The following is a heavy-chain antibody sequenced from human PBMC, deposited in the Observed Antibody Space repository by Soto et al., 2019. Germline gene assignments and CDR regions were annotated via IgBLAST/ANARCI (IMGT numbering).Heavy chain of an antibody. D-gene: IGHD2-2*03. CDR1: GFTFSSYS. Sequence: PGGALRLSCAASGFTFSSYSMNWVRQAPGKGLEWVSSISSSSSYIYYADSVKGRFTISRDNAKNSLYLQMNSLRAEDTAVYYCARDNGYCSSTICYFLGPIWFDPWGQGTLVTDSS. V-gene: IGHV3-21*01. CDR2: ISSSSSYI. J-gene: IGHJ5*01. CDR3: ARDNGYCSSTICYFLGPIWFDP.